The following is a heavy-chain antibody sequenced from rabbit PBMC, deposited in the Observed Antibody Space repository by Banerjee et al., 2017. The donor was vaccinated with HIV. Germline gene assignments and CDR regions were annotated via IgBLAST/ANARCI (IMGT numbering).Heavy chain of an antibody. CDR1: GFSLSSYA. CDR3: ARDNWLGDVLNMFNL. V-gene: IGHV1S45*01. CDR2: IITGGST. Sequence: QEQLVESGGGLVQPEGSLTLTCKASGFSLSSYAMSWVRQAPGEGLKYIGSIITGGSTWYASWAKGRFTISKTSSTTVTLQMTSLTAADTATYFCARDNWLGDVLNMFNLWGQGTLVTVS. J-gene: IGHJ4*01. D-gene: IGHD3-1*01.